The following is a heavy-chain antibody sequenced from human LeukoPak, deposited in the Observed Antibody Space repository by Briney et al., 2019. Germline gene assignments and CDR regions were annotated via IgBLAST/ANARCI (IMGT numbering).Heavy chain of an antibody. CDR2: ISAYNGNT. CDR3: ARVPGGNIVVVPAAMIDY. Sequence: GASVKVSCKASGYTFTSYGISWVRQAPGQGLEWMGWISAYNGNTNYAQKLQGRVTMTTDTSTSTAYMELRSLRSDDTAVYYCARVPGGNIVVVPAAMIDYWGQGTLVTVSS. V-gene: IGHV1-18*01. D-gene: IGHD2-2*01. J-gene: IGHJ4*02. CDR1: GYTFTSYG.